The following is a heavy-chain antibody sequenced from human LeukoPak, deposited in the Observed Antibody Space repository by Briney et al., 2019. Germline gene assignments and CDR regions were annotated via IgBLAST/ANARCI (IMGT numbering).Heavy chain of an antibody. J-gene: IGHJ5*02. CDR1: GFTFSDYY. D-gene: IGHD3-10*01. CDR2: ISSSSSYT. V-gene: IGHV3-11*06. CDR3: ARVQGFFGEPGWFDP. Sequence: GGSLRLSCAASGFTFSDYYMSWIRQAPGKGLEWVSYISSSSSYTNYADSVKGRFTISRDNAKNSLYLQMNRLRAEDTAVYYCARVQGFFGEPGWFDPWGQGTLVTVSS.